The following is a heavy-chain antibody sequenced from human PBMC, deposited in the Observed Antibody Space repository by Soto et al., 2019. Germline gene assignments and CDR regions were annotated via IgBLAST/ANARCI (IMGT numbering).Heavy chain of an antibody. CDR2: ISYDGSNK. J-gene: IGHJ6*02. Sequence: GGSLRLSCAASGFTFSSYGMHWVRQAPGKGLEWVAVISYDGSNKYYADSVKGRFTISRDNSKNTLYLQMNSLRAEDTAVYYCAKECDPHSYPSYATDVWGQGPTVTLAS. V-gene: IGHV3-30*18. CDR3: AKECDPHSYPSYATDV. D-gene: IGHD2-15*01. CDR1: GFTFSSYG.